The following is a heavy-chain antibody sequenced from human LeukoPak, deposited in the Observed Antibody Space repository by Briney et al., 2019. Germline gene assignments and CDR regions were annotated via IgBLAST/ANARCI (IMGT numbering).Heavy chain of an antibody. CDR1: GFTFASYA. J-gene: IGHJ4*02. CDR2: ITNNGDTT. Sequence: PGGSLRLSCAASGFTFASYAMRWVRQAPGKGLEWVSSITNNGDTTYYADSVKGRFTISRDNSKNTLYLQMNSLRAEDAAVYYCATQPGIAAAGTDYWGQGTLVTVSS. CDR3: ATQPGIAAAGTDY. D-gene: IGHD6-13*01. V-gene: IGHV3-23*01.